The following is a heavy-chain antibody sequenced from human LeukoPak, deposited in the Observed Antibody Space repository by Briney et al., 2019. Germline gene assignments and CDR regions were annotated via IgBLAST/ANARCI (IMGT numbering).Heavy chain of an antibody. D-gene: IGHD6-13*01. CDR1: GNSLTDYW. J-gene: IGHJ5*02. Sequence: GESLKISCQVSGNSLTDYWIGWVRQMPGKGLEWMGVIDPRNSHTTYNPSFEGQVTISADKSISAAYLQWSSLKASDTAIYYCARHVVAAAAWFDPWGQGTLVTVSS. V-gene: IGHV5-51*01. CDR3: ARHVVAAAAWFDP. CDR2: IDPRNSHT.